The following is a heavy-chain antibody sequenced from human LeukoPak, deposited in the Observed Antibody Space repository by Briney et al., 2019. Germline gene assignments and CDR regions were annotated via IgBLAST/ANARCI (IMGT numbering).Heavy chain of an antibody. CDR3: VRDAPGTTPLDH. CDR1: GFNFRDDW. D-gene: IGHD1-7*01. CDR2: IKVNGDDI. V-gene: IGHV3-74*01. Sequence: GGSLRLSCGASGFNFRDDWMHWVRQAPGKGLVWLSGIKVNGDDIGYADCVRGAGTSSRDNEKHPLYLQMRSLRAEDTSVYYCVRDAPGTTPLDHWGQGTLVTVSS. J-gene: IGHJ4*02.